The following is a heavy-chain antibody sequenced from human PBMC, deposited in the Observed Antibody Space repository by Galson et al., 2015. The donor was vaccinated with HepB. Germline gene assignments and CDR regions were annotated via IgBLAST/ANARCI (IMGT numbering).Heavy chain of an antibody. D-gene: IGHD3-10*01. CDR1: GYTFTSYA. CDR2: INAGNGNT. CDR3: ARGTRITMVRGVIIPPYFDY. V-gene: IGHV1-3*01. J-gene: IGHJ4*02. Sequence: SVKVSCKASGYTFTSYAMNWVRQAPGQRLEWMGWINAGNGNTKYSQKFQGRVTITRDTSASTAYMELSSLRSEDTAVYYCARGTRITMVRGVIIPPYFDYWGQGTLVTVSS.